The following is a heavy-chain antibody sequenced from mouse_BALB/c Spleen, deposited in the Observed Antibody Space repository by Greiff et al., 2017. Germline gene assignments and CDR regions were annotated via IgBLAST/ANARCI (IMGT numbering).Heavy chain of an antibody. D-gene: IGHD2-3*01. CDR2: IWSGGST. CDR1: GFSLTSYG. Sequence: QVQLKESGPGLVQPSQSLSITCTVSGFSLTSYGVHWVRQSPGKGLEWLGVIWSGGSTDYNAAFISRLSISKDNSKSQVFFKMNSLQANDTAIYYCARKEGNGYYGGWFAYWGQGTLVTVSA. CDR3: ARKEGNGYYGGWFAY. J-gene: IGHJ3*01. V-gene: IGHV2-2*02.